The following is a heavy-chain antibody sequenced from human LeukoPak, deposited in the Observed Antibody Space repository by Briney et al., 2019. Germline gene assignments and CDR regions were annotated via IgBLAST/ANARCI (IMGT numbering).Heavy chain of an antibody. CDR3: ARVRRWVDSSGWYYYYYGMDV. D-gene: IGHD6-19*01. CDR2: MNPNSGNT. J-gene: IGHJ6*02. Sequence: GASVKVSCKASGYTFTSYYMHWVRQAPGQGLEWMGWMNPNSGNTGYAQKFQGRVTMTRNTSISTAYMEPSSLRSEDTAVYYCARVRRWVDSSGWYYYYYGMDVWGQGTTVTVSS. CDR1: GYTFTSYY. V-gene: IGHV1-8*02.